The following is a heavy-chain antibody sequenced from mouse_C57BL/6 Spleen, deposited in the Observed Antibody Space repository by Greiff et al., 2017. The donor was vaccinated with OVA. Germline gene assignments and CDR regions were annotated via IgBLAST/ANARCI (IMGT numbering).Heavy chain of an antibody. CDR3: ASPSMVTTGFAY. Sequence: VQLQQSGPGLVQPSQSLSITCTVSGFSLTSYGVHWVRQSPGKGLEWLGVIWSGGSTDYNAAFISRLSISKDNSKSQVFFKMNSLQADDTAIYYCASPSMVTTGFAYWGQGTLVTVSA. D-gene: IGHD2-9*01. CDR2: IWSGGST. CDR1: GFSLTSYG. J-gene: IGHJ3*01. V-gene: IGHV2-2*01.